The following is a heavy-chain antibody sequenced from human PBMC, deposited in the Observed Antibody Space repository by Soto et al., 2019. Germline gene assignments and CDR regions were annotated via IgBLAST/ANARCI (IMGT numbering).Heavy chain of an antibody. J-gene: IGHJ6*02. V-gene: IGHV4-39*01. CDR3: ARRGSSSFYYYYYGMDV. CDR1: GGSISSSSYY. Sequence: SETLSLTCTVSGGSISSSSYYWGWIRQPPGKGLEWIGSIYYSGSTYYNPSLKSRVTISVDTSKNQFSLKLSSVTAADTAVYYCARRGSSSFYYYYYGMDVWGQGTTVTVSS. CDR2: IYYSGST. D-gene: IGHD6-6*01.